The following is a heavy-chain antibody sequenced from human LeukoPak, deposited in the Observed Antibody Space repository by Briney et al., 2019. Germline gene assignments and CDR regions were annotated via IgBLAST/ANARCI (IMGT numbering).Heavy chain of an antibody. V-gene: IGHV4-59*01. CDR2: IYYSGST. D-gene: IGHD3-22*01. CDR1: GGSISSYY. CDR3: ARDYYDSSGYYYANWFDP. J-gene: IGHJ5*02. Sequence: PSETLSLTCTVSGGSISSYYWSWIRQPPGKGLEWIGYIYYSGSTNYNPSLKSRVTISVDTSKNQFPLKLSSVTAADTAVYYCARDYYDSSGYYYANWFDPWGQGTLVTVSS.